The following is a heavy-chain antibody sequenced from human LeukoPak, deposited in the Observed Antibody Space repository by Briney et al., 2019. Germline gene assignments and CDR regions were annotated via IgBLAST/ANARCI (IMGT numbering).Heavy chain of an antibody. D-gene: IGHD3-10*02. J-gene: IGHJ4*02. CDR1: GFTFSSYA. CDR2: ISGSGGST. Sequence: PGGSLRLSCAAFGFTFSSYAMSWVRQAPGKGLEWVSAISGSGGSTYYADSVKGRFTISRDNSKNTLYLQMNSLRAEDTAVYYCAKDIRLSYVGDDYWGQGTLVTVSS. V-gene: IGHV3-23*01. CDR3: AKDIRLSYVGDDY.